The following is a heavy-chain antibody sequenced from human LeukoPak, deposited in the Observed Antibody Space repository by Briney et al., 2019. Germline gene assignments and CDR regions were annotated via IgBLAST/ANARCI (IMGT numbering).Heavy chain of an antibody. V-gene: IGHV3-21*04. D-gene: IGHD3-16*01. CDR3: AKGNRGNYYYYMDV. CDR1: GFTFSSYS. CDR2: ISSSSSYI. Sequence: MAGGSLRLSCAASGFTFSSYSMNWVRQAPGKGLEWVSSISSSSSYIYYADSVKGRFTISRDNAKNSLYLQMNSLRAEDMALYYCAKGNRGNYYYYMDVWGKGTTVTVSS. J-gene: IGHJ6*03.